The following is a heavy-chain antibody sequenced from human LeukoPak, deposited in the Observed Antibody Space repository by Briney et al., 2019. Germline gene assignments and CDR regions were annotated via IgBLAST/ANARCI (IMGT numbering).Heavy chain of an antibody. V-gene: IGHV3-20*04. CDR1: GFTVSNKY. Sequence: GGPLRLSCAASGFTVSNKYMSWVRQAPGKGLEWVSGINWNGGSTGYADSVKGRFTISRDNAKNSLYLQMNSLRAEDTALYYCARRDYYGSGSPDYWGQGTLVTVSS. J-gene: IGHJ4*02. CDR3: ARRDYYGSGSPDY. CDR2: INWNGGST. D-gene: IGHD3-10*01.